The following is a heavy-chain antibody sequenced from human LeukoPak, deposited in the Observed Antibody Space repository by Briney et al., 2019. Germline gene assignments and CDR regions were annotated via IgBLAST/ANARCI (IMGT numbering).Heavy chain of an antibody. J-gene: IGHJ4*02. Sequence: SETLTLTCTVSGDSISGDPDYWAWIRQTPGKGRDWIASIYYTRSTHYTPSLKRRVTLSVDTSTHLFWLRVRVVTAADTAVYYCASNSSRSKNGGFGHWGQGTLVTVSS. D-gene: IGHD2/OR15-2a*01. V-gene: IGHV4-39*01. CDR1: GDSISGDPDY. CDR3: ASNSSRSKNGGFGH. CDR2: IYYTRST.